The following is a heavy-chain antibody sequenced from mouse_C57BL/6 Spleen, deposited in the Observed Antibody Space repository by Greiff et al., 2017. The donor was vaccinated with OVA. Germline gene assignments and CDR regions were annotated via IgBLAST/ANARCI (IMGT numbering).Heavy chain of an antibody. J-gene: IGHJ1*03. D-gene: IGHD3-2*02. Sequence: EVQWVESEGGLVQPGSSMKLSCTASGFTFSDYYMAWVRQVPEKGLEWVANINYDGSSTYYLDSLKSRFIISRDNAKNILYPQMSSLKSEDTATYYCAREGTAQATRYFDVWGTGTTVTVSS. CDR3: AREGTAQATRYFDV. CDR2: INYDGSST. V-gene: IGHV5-16*01. CDR1: GFTFSDYY.